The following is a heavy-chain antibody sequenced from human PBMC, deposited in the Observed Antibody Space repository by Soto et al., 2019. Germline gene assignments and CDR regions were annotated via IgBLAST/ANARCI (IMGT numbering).Heavy chain of an antibody. D-gene: IGHD2-2*01. Sequence: GGSLRLSCAASGFTFSSYGMHWVRQAPGKGLEWVAVISYDGSNKYYADSVKGRFTISRDNSKNTLYLQMNSLRAEDTAVYYCAKDRIVVVPAARHNWFDPWGQGTLVTVSS. CDR1: GFTFSSYG. CDR3: AKDRIVVVPAARHNWFDP. J-gene: IGHJ5*02. CDR2: ISYDGSNK. V-gene: IGHV3-30*18.